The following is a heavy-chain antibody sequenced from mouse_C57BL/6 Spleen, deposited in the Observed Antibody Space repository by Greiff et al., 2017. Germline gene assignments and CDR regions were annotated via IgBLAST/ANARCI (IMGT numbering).Heavy chain of an antibody. J-gene: IGHJ1*03. V-gene: IGHV1-52*01. D-gene: IGHD2-3*01. CDR1: GYTFTSYW. CDR3: ARSSDGYYRYFDV. CDR2: IDPSDSET. Sequence: QVQLQQPGAELVRPGSSVKLSCKASGYTFTSYWMHWVKQRPIQGLEWIGNIDPSDSETHYNQKFKDKATLTVDKSSSTAYMQLSSLTSEDSAVYYCARSSDGYYRYFDVWGTGTTVTVSS.